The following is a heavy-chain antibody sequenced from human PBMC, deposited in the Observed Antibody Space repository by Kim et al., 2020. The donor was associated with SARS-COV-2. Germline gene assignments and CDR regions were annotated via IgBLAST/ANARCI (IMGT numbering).Heavy chain of an antibody. V-gene: IGHV3-72*01. J-gene: IGHJ4*02. Sequence: YAASVKGRFTISRDDSKNSLYLQMNSLKTEDTAVYYCARGEDYDSSGNDYWGQGTLVTVSS. CDR3: ARGEDYDSSGNDY. D-gene: IGHD3-22*01.